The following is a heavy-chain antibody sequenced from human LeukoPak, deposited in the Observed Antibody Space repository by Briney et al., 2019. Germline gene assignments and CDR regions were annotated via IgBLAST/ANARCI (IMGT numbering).Heavy chain of an antibody. Sequence: PSRSLRLSCAASGFTFDDYAMHWVRQAPGKGLEWVSGISWNSGSIGYADSVKGRFTISRDNAKNSLYLQMNSLRAEDTALYYCAKDSSQKPLDYWGQGTLVTVSS. V-gene: IGHV3-9*01. CDR3: AKDSSQKPLDY. J-gene: IGHJ4*02. D-gene: IGHD6-13*01. CDR2: ISWNSGSI. CDR1: GFTFDDYA.